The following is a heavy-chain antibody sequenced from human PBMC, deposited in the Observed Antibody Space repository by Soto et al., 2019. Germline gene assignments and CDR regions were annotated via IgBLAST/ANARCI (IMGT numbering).Heavy chain of an antibody. CDR3: ARLQLERVSYYYYMDV. J-gene: IGHJ6*03. CDR2: IYYSGST. V-gene: IGHV4-59*08. CDR1: GGSISSYY. Sequence: PSETLSLTCTVPGGSISSYYWSWIRQPPGKGLEWIGYIYYSGSTNYNPSLKSRVTISVDTSKNQFSLKLSSVTAADTAVYYCARLQLERVSYYYYMDVWGKGTTVTVSS. D-gene: IGHD1-1*01.